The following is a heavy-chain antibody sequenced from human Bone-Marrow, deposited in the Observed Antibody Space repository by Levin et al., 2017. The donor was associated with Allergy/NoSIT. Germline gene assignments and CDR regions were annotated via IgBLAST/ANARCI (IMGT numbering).Heavy chain of an antibody. D-gene: IGHD6-19*01. CDR1: GGPISGPY. Sequence: SQTLSLTCAVSGGPISGPYWSWIRQFPGKGLEWIGYVYYSGTTNCNPSLKSRVTISVDTSKNQFSLRLNSVTPADTAVYYCARGTPMRHSSGWIANWFDPWGQGTLVTVSS. CDR2: VYYSGTT. J-gene: IGHJ5*02. CDR3: ARGTPMRHSSGWIANWFDP. V-gene: IGHV4-59*11.